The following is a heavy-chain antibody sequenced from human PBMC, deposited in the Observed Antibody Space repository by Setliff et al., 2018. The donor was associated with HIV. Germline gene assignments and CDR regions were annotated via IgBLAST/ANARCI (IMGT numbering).Heavy chain of an antibody. CDR3: ARKCTNGVCYKNGY. V-gene: IGHV3-21*01. D-gene: IGHD2-8*01. CDR1: AFTFSSYS. J-gene: IGHJ4*02. Sequence: PGGSLRLSCAASAFTFSSYSMNWVRQAPGKGLEWVSFISSSSSYIYYADSVKVRFTISRDNAKNSLYLQMNSLRAEDTAVYYCARKCTNGVCYKNGYWGQGTLVTVSS. CDR2: ISSSSSYI.